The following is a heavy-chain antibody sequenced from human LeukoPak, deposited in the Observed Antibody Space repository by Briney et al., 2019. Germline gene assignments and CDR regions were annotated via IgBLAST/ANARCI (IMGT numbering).Heavy chain of an antibody. V-gene: IGHV3-48*04. CDR3: ARRPFGADY. D-gene: IGHD3-10*01. J-gene: IGHJ4*02. Sequence: GGSLRLSCAASGFTFSSYSMNWVRQAPGKGLEWVSYISSSSSTIYYADSVKGRFTISRDNAKNSLYLQMNSLRVEDTAVYYCARRPFGADYWGQGTLVTVSS. CDR2: ISSSSSTI. CDR1: GFTFSSYS.